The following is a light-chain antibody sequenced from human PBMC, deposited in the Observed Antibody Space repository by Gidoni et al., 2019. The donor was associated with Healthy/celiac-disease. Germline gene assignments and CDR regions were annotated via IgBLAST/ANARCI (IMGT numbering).Light chain of an antibody. J-gene: IGLJ3*02. Sequence: QPALTQPASVSGSPGQSITISCTGTSSDVGGYNSVSWYQQHPGKAPKLMIYDVSNRPSGVSNRFSGSKSSNTASLTSAGLQAEDEADYYCSSYTSSSTWVFGGGTKLTVL. CDR3: SSYTSSSTWV. V-gene: IGLV2-14*01. CDR1: SSDVGGYNS. CDR2: DVS.